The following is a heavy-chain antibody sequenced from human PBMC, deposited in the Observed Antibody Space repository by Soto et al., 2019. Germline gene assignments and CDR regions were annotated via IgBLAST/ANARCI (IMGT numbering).Heavy chain of an antibody. CDR1: GGTFSSYA. CDR3: ARERGGYNRGDFEF. Sequence: QVQLVQSGAEAKRPGSSVKVSCKASGGTFSSYAISWVRQAPGQGLEWLGGIIPSFGTGNYQQNCQGRLTITADESTRTVYMELSGLTSGDTAVYYCARERGGYNRGDFEFWGQGTLVTVSS. D-gene: IGHD5-12*01. V-gene: IGHV1-69*01. CDR2: IIPSFGTG. J-gene: IGHJ4*02.